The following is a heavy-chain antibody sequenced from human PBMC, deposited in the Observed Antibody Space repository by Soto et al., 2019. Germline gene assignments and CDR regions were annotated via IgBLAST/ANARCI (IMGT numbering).Heavy chain of an antibody. CDR3: AKAVRGGGGYTYDYYTMDV. CDR1: GFTFSSYA. D-gene: IGHD2-15*01. CDR2: ISGGGGST. V-gene: IGHV3-23*01. J-gene: IGHJ6*02. Sequence: EVQLLESGGGLVQPGGSLRLSCAASGFTFSSYAMSWVRQAPGKGLEWVSGISGGGGSTNYVDSVKGRFTTSRDNSNNTLYMQMNSRRAEDTAMYYCAKAVRGGGGYTYDYYTMDVWGQGTTVTVSS.